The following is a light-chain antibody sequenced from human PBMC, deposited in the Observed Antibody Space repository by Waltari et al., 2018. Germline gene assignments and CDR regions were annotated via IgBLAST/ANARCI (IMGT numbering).Light chain of an antibody. CDR3: QQYGSSPLT. Sequence: EIVLTQSPGTLSLSPGERVTLSCRASQNIKSGYLAWYQQKPGQAPTLLIFGASSRASCVPARFSSSGSCTGFVLTITRVDPEDCAVYYCQQYGSSPLTFGEGTKVEIK. CDR1: QNIKSGY. CDR2: GAS. V-gene: IGKV3-20*01. J-gene: IGKJ4*01.